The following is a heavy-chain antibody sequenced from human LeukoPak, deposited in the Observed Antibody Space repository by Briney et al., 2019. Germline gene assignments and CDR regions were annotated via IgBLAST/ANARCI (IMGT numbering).Heavy chain of an antibody. J-gene: IGHJ4*02. CDR2: IYSGGST. CDR1: GFTVSSNC. D-gene: IGHD3-10*01. V-gene: IGHV3-66*02. CDR3: ARDSGRTGFDY. Sequence: GGSLRLSCAASGFTVSSNCMSWVRQAPGKGLEWVSVIYSGGSTYYADSVKGRFTISRDNSKNTLYLQMNSLRAEDTAVYYCARDSGRTGFDYWGQGTLVTVSS.